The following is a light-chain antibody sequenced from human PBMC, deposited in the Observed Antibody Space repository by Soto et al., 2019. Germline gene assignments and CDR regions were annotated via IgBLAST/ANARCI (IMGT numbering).Light chain of an antibody. V-gene: IGKV3-11*01. CDR1: QSVHNY. CDR2: DAS. Sequence: EIVLTQSPATLPLSPGERATLSCRASQSVHNYLAWCPQKPGQAPRPLIFDASNRATGVPARFSGSESGTDFTLTIRSLEPEDVAVYVGQHYGSSPYTFGQGTKVDIK. CDR3: QHYGSSPYT. J-gene: IGKJ2*01.